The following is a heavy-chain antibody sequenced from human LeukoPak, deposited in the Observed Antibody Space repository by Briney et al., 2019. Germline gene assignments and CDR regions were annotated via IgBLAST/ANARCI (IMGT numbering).Heavy chain of an antibody. Sequence: SGGSLRLSCAVSGFTFSTYAMSWVRQAAGKGLEWVSAISDTGTNTYYADSVKGRFTISRDNSKNTLYLQMNSLRADDTAVYYCANHNIATFDYWGQGTLVTVSS. J-gene: IGHJ4*02. CDR3: ANHNIATFDY. D-gene: IGHD2-15*01. V-gene: IGHV3-23*01. CDR1: GFTFSTYA. CDR2: ISDTGTNT.